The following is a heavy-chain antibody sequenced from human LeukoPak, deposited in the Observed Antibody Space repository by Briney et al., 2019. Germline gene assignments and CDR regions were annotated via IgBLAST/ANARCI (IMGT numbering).Heavy chain of an antibody. V-gene: IGHV3-23*01. Sequence: GGSLRLSCAASGFTFSSYAMSWVRQAPGKGLEWVSAISGSGGSTYYADSVKGRFTISRDNSKNTLYLQMNSLRAGDTAVYYCAKDQLLWFGEPTVGAFDIWGQGTMVTVSS. CDR3: AKDQLLWFGEPTVGAFDI. D-gene: IGHD3-10*01. CDR1: GFTFSSYA. J-gene: IGHJ3*02. CDR2: ISGSGGST.